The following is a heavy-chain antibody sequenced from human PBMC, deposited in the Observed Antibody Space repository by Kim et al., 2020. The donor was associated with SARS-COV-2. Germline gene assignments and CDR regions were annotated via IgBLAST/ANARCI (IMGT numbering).Heavy chain of an antibody. CDR1: GGSISSYY. V-gene: IGHV4-59*13. CDR2: IYYSGST. CDR3: ARVGGLNWNHDY. D-gene: IGHD1-1*01. Sequence: SETLSLTCTVSGGSISSYYWSWIRQPPGKGLEWIGYIYYSGSTNYNPSLKSRVTISVDTSKNQFSLKLSSVTAADTAVYYCARVGGLNWNHDYWGQGTLVTVSS. J-gene: IGHJ4*02.